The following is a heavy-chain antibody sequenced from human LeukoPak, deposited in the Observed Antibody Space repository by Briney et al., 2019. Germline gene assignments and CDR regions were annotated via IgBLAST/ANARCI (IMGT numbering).Heavy chain of an antibody. CDR3: ARSFTPPGAFDI. V-gene: IGHV1-18*01. CDR2: ISAYNGNT. Sequence: AASVKVSCKASGYTFTSYGISWVRQAPGQGLEWMGCISAYNGNTNYAQKLQGRVTMTTDTSTSTAYMELRSLRSDDTAVYYCARSFTPPGAFDIWGQGTMVTVSS. CDR1: GYTFTSYG. J-gene: IGHJ3*02.